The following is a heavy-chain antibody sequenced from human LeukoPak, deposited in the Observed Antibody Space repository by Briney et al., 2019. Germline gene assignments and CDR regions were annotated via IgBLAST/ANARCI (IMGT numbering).Heavy chain of an antibody. Sequence: SVKVSCKASGGTFSSYAISWVRQAPGQGLESIGGIIPVFGTANYAQKFQGRVAITTDESTSTAYMELSSLRSEDTAVYYCARDDSSGYYSKWFDPWGQGTLVTVSS. D-gene: IGHD3-22*01. CDR2: IIPVFGTA. CDR3: ARDDSSGYYSKWFDP. V-gene: IGHV1-69*05. CDR1: GGTFSSYA. J-gene: IGHJ5*02.